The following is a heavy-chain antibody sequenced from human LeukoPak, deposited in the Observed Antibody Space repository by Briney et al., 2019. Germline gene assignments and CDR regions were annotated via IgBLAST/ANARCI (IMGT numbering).Heavy chain of an antibody. J-gene: IGHJ4*02. Sequence: GVSLRLSCAASGFTFSSYAMSWVRQAPGKGLGWVSAISGSGGATYYADSVKGRFTISRDNSKNTLYLQMNSLRAEDTAVYYCAKGGVWFGENRGDYWGQGTLVTVSS. V-gene: IGHV3-23*01. CDR2: ISGSGGAT. D-gene: IGHD3-10*01. CDR3: AKGGVWFGENRGDY. CDR1: GFTFSSYA.